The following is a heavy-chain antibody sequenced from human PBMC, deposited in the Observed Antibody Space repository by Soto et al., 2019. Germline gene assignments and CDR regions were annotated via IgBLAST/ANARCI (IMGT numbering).Heavy chain of an antibody. V-gene: IGHV1-69*13. D-gene: IGHD2-21*02. CDR1: GGTFSSYA. CDR2: ILPIFGTA. Sequence: ASVKVSCKASGGTFSSYAISWVRQAPGQGLEWMGGILPIFGTANYAQKFQGRVTITADESTSTAYMELSSLRSEDTAVYYCARDPSYCGGDCYQGGMDVWGQGTTVTVSS. CDR3: ARDPSYCGGDCYQGGMDV. J-gene: IGHJ6*02.